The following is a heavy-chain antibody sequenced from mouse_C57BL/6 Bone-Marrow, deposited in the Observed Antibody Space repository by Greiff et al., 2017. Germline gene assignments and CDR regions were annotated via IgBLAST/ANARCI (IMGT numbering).Heavy chain of an antibody. CDR3: ARSYDYDDYTVDY. V-gene: IGHV1-64*01. D-gene: IGHD2-4*01. Sequence: VQLQQPGAELVKPGASVKLSCKASGYTFTNYWMHWVKQRPGPGLEWIGMMHPNGGSPDYNEKFKSEATLSVDQSSRTAYMELSSLTSEDSAVYYCARSYDYDDYTVDYWGQGTSVTVSS. J-gene: IGHJ4*01. CDR1: GYTFTNYW. CDR2: MHPNGGSP.